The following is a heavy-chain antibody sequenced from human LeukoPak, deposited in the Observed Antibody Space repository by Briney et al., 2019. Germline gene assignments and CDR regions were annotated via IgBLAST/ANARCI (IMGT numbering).Heavy chain of an antibody. Sequence: ASVPVSCKASGYSFSIYGITWARQAPGQGLEYLGWISASDGTTNYAQKVQDRVTMTTDTSTSTAYLELRSEDTAVYYCARCGAAVTTHFSHWGQGTLVTVPS. CDR3: ARCGAAVTTHFSH. CDR1: GYSFSIYG. CDR2: ISASDGTT. J-gene: IGHJ4*02. V-gene: IGHV1-18*01. D-gene: IGHD4-17*01.